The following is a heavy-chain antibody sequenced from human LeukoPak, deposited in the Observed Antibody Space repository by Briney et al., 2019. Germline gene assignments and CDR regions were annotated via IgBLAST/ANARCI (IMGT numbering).Heavy chain of an antibody. CDR3: ARDEGSSSQPFDY. CDR1: GYTFTSYG. D-gene: IGHD6-6*01. J-gene: IGHJ4*02. CDR2: ISAYNGNT. V-gene: IGHV1-18*01. Sequence: WASVKVSCKASGYTFTSYGISWVRQAPGQGLEWMGWISAYNGNTNYIQKLQGRVTMTTDTSTSTDYMELRSLRSDDTAVYYCARDEGSSSQPFDYWGQGTLVTVSS.